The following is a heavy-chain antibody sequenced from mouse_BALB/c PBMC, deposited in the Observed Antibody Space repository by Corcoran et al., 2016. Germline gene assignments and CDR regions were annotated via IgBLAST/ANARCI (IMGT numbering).Heavy chain of an antibody. CDR2: ISYDGSN. CDR3: ARGKFITTATFDY. Sequence: DVQLQESGPGLVKPSQSLSLTCSVTGYSITSGYYWNWIRQFPGNKLEWMGYISYDGSNNYNPSLKNRISITRDTSKNQVFLKLNSVTTEDTATYYCARGKFITTATFDYWGQGTTLTVSS. J-gene: IGHJ2*01. V-gene: IGHV3-6*02. CDR1: GYSITSGYY. D-gene: IGHD1-2*01.